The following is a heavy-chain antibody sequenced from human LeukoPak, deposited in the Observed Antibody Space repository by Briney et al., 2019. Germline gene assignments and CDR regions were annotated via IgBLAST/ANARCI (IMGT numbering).Heavy chain of an antibody. Sequence: PGGSLTLSCAASGFTFSSYAMSWVRQAPGKGLEWVSAIGGSGGSTYYADSVKGRFTISRDNSKNTLYLQMNSLRAEDTAVYYCAKVRILVGSGSWDYWGQGTLVTVSS. CDR1: GFTFSSYA. V-gene: IGHV3-23*01. CDR2: IGGSGGST. CDR3: AKVRILVGSGSWDY. D-gene: IGHD3-10*01. J-gene: IGHJ4*02.